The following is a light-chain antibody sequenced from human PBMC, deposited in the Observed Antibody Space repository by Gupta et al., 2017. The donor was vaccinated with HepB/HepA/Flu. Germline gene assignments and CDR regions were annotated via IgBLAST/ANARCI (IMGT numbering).Light chain of an antibody. CDR1: RSDVGGYNY. CDR2: DVS. CDR3: SSYTSSSTFVV. V-gene: IGLV2-14*04. J-gene: IGLJ2*01. Sequence: XRSDVGGYNYVSWYQQHPGKAPKLMIXDVSNRPSGVSNRFSGSKSGNTASLTISGLQAEDEADYYCSSYTSSSTFVVFGGGTKLTVL.